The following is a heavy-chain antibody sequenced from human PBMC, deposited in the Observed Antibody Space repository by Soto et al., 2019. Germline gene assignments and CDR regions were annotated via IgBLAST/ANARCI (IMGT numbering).Heavy chain of an antibody. V-gene: IGHV4-59*08. CDR1: GGSISSYY. D-gene: IGHD3-22*01. CDR3: ARLDYYDSSGFLF. CDR2: IYYSGST. J-gene: IGHJ4*02. Sequence: SETLSLTCTVSGGSISSYYWSWIRQPPGKGLEWIGYIYYSGSTNYNPSLKSRVTISVDTSKNQFSLKLSSVTAADTAVYYCARLDYYDSSGFLFWGQGTLVTVSS.